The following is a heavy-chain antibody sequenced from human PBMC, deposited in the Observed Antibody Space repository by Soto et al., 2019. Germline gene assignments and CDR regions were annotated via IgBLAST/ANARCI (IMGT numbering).Heavy chain of an antibody. CDR1: GYTFTSYD. J-gene: IGHJ6*02. CDR2: MNPNSGNT. Sequence: QVQLVQSGAEVKKPGASVKVSCKASGYTFTSYDINWVRQATGQGLEWMGWMNPNSGNTGYAQKFQGRVTMTRNTSISTAYMELSSLRSEDTAMYYCARGLHCGGSCYYYGMDVWGQGTTVTVSS. CDR3: ARGLHCGGSCYYYGMDV. D-gene: IGHD2-15*01. V-gene: IGHV1-8*01.